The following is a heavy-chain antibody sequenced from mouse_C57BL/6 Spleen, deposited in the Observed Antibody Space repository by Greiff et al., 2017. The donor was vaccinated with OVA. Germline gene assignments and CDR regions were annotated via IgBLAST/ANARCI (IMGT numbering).Heavy chain of an antibody. CDR1: GYTFTSYW. Sequence: QVQLQQSGAELVKPGASVKMSCKASGYTFTSYWITWVKQRPGQGLEWIGDIYPGSGSTNYNEKFKSKATLTVDTSSSTAYMQLSSLTSEDSAVYYCARERDYYAMDYWGQGTSVTVSS. CDR3: ARERDYYAMDY. CDR2: IYPGSGST. J-gene: IGHJ4*01. V-gene: IGHV1-55*01.